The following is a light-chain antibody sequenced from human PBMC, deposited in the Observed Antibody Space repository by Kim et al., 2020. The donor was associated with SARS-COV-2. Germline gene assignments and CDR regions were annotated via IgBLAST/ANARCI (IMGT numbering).Light chain of an antibody. CDR1: NIGSKN. J-gene: IGLJ2*01. CDR3: QVWDSSTVV. Sequence: SVARGQTARITCGGNNIGSKNVHWYQQKPGQAPVLVIYRDSNRPSGIPERFSGSNSGNTATLTISRARAGDEADYYCQVWDSSTVVFGGGTQLTVL. CDR2: RDS. V-gene: IGLV3-9*01.